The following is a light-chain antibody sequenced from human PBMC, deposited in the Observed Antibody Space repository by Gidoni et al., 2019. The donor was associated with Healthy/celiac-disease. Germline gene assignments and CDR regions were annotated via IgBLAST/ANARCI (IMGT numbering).Light chain of an antibody. J-gene: IGLJ3*02. CDR2: YDS. CDR1: NIGSKS. CDR3: QVWDSSSDHWV. Sequence: SYALTPPPSVSVAPGKTARITCGGNNIGSKSVHWYQQKPGQAPVLVIYYDSDRPSGIPERLSGSNSGNTATLTISRVEAGDEADYYCQVWDSSSDHWVFGGGTKLTVL. V-gene: IGLV3-21*04.